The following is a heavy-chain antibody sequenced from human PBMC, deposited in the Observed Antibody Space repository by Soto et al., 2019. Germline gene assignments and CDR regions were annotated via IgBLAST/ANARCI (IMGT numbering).Heavy chain of an antibody. CDR1: GGSISSSSYY. D-gene: IGHD6-13*01. J-gene: IGHJ5*02. Sequence: SETLSLTCTVSGGSISSSSYYWGWIRQPPGKGLEWIGSIYYSGSTYYNPSLKSRVTISVDTSKNQFSLKLSSVTAADTAVYYCARHQSHSSSYVDPWGKETLVTVSS. V-gene: IGHV4-39*01. CDR2: IYYSGST. CDR3: ARHQSHSSSYVDP.